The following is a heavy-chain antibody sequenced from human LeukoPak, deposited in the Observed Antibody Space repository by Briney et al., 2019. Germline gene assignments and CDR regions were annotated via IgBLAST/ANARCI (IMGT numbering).Heavy chain of an antibody. Sequence: GGSLRLSCAASGFTFSSYAMSWVRQAPGKGLEWVSAISGSGGSTYYADSVKGRFTISRDNSKNALYLQMNSLRAEDTAVYYCAKDDYVDTAMVDAFDIWGQGTMVTVSS. CDR2: ISGSGGST. D-gene: IGHD5-18*01. V-gene: IGHV3-23*01. J-gene: IGHJ3*02. CDR1: GFTFSSYA. CDR3: AKDDYVDTAMVDAFDI.